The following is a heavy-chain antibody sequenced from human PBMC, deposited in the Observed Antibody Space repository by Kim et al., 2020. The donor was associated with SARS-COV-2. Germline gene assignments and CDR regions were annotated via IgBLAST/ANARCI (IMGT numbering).Heavy chain of an antibody. CDR2: INPSGGST. J-gene: IGHJ6*02. D-gene: IGHD3-9*01. CDR1: GYTFTSYY. CDR3: AREGTDTYYDILTGYYSLSYYYYGMDV. V-gene: IGHV1-46*01. Sequence: ASVKVSCKASGYTFTSYYMHWVRQAPGQGLEWMGIINPSGGSTSYAQKFQGRVTMTRDTSTSTVYMELSSLRSEDTAVYYCAREGTDTYYDILTGYYSLSYYYYGMDVWGQGTTVTVSS.